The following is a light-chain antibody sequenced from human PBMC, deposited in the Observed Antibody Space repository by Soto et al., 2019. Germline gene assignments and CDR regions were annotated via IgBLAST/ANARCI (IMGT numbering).Light chain of an antibody. Sequence: QSVLTQPPSASGTPGQRVTISCSGSRSNIGSNTVNWYHQLPGTAPKLLIYSNNERPSGVPDRFSGSRSGTSASLAISGLQSEDEADYYCATWDDSLNGWVFGGGTQLTVL. CDR1: RSNIGSNT. CDR3: ATWDDSLNGWV. CDR2: SNN. V-gene: IGLV1-44*01. J-gene: IGLJ3*02.